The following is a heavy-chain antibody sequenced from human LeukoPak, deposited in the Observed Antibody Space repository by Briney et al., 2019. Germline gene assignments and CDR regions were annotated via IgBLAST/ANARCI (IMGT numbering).Heavy chain of an antibody. CDR1: GYTFTGYY. Sequence: ASVKVSCKASGYTFTGYYMHWVRQAPGQGLEWMGWINPNSGGTNYAQKFQGRVTMTRDTSISTAYMELSRLRSDDTAVYYCARDPLELWFGEHARGVDPWGQGTLVTVSS. D-gene: IGHD3-10*01. J-gene: IGHJ5*02. V-gene: IGHV1-2*02. CDR2: INPNSGGT. CDR3: ARDPLELWFGEHARGVDP.